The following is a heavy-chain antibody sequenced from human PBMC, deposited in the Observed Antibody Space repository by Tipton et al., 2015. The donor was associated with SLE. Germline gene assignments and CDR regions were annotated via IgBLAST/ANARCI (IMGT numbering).Heavy chain of an antibody. CDR3: ARSPPPTVTH. V-gene: IGHV4-59*08. CDR1: GASISSYY. D-gene: IGHD4-17*01. J-gene: IGHJ4*02. CDR2: IYYSGST. Sequence: TLSLTCTVSGASISSYYWSWIRQPPGKGLEWIGYIYYSGSTIHNPSLKSRVTMSVDTSKNQFSLKLSSVTAADTAIYYCARSPPPTVTHWGQGTLVTVSS.